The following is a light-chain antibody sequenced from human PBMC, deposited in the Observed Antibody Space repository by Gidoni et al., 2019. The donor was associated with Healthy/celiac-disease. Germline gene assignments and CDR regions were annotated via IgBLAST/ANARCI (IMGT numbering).Light chain of an antibody. J-gene: IGKJ3*01. Sequence: IQITHSPSSLSASVGDRVTVTCRASQGIRNDLDWYQQTPGKAPKLLIYAASTLQSGVPARFSGSGSGTDFTITISSLQPEDFATYYCLQDYNYPRTFGPGTKVEIK. CDR3: LQDYNYPRT. CDR1: QGIRND. V-gene: IGKV1-6*01. CDR2: AAS.